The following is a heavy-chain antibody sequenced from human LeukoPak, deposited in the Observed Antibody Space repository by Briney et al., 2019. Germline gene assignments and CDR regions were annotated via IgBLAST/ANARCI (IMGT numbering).Heavy chain of an antibody. CDR3: AKDLLVGGREIYAFDI. CDR1: GFTFDDYG. J-gene: IGHJ3*02. CDR2: ISGSGGDT. V-gene: IGHV3-23*01. Sequence: PGGSLRLSCAAAGFTFDDYGMSWVRQAPGKGLEWVSAISGSGGDTYYADSVKGRFTISRDNSKNTLYLQMNSLRAEDTAVYYCAKDLLVGGREIYAFDIWGQGTMVTVSS. D-gene: IGHD2-8*02.